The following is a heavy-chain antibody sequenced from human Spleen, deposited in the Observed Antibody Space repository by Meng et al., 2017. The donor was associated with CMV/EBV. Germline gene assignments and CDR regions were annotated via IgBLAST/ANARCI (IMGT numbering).Heavy chain of an antibody. Sequence: SETLSLTCTVSGGSISSGDYYWSWIRQPPGKGLEWIGHIYYSGSTNYNPSLRSRVTISVDTSKIQFSLKLTSLTAADTAVYYCARGGKASFDSWGQGTLVTVSS. V-gene: IGHV4-61*08. CDR2: IYYSGST. CDR1: GGSISSGDYY. D-gene: IGHD4-23*01. J-gene: IGHJ4*02. CDR3: ARGGKASFDS.